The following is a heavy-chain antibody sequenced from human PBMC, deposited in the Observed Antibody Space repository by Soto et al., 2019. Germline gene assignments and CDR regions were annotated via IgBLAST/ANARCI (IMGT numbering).Heavy chain of an antibody. D-gene: IGHD3-22*01. CDR2: IIPIFGTA. J-gene: IGHJ4*02. Sequence: ASVKVSCKASGGTFSSYAISWVRQAPGQGLEWMGGIIPIFGTANYAQKFQGRVTITADESTSTAYMELSSLRSEDTAVYYCASPVLNYYDSSGYYPFRYSCQGTLVTGSS. CDR1: GGTFSSYA. CDR3: ASPVLNYYDSSGYYPFRY. V-gene: IGHV1-69*13.